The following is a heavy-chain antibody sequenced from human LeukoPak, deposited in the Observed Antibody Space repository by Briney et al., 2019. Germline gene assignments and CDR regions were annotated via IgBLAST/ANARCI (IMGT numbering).Heavy chain of an antibody. D-gene: IGHD2-2*03. J-gene: IGHJ4*02. V-gene: IGHV3-74*01. CDR1: GFTFSSYW. Sequence: PGGSLRLSCAASGFTFSSYWMHWVRQAPGKGLVWVSRINSDGSSTSYADSVKGRFTISRDNAKNTLYLQMNSLRAEDTAVYYCARALRNGYCSSTSCYSDYWGQGTLVTVSS. CDR2: INSDGSST. CDR3: ARALRNGYCSSTSCYSDY.